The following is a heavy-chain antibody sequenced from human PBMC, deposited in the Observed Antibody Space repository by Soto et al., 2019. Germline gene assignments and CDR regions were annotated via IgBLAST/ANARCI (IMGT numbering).Heavy chain of an antibody. CDR2: INHSGST. CDR1: GGSFSGYY. CDR3: ARGRRVLSGDYYYYCGMDV. J-gene: IGHJ6*02. Sequence: QVQLQQWGAGLLKPSETLSLTCAVYGGSFSGYYWSWIRQPPGKGLEWIGEINHSGSTNYNPPLKSRVTISVGPYKHQFSLKLSSVTAADTAVYYCARGRRVLSGDYYYYCGMDVWGQGTKVTVSS. V-gene: IGHV4-34*01. D-gene: IGHD3-10*01.